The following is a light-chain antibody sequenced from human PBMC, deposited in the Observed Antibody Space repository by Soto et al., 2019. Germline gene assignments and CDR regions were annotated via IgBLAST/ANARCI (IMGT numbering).Light chain of an antibody. Sequence: EIVMTQSPATLSVSPGERATLSCRASQSISSSYLAWYQQKPGQAPRLLIYGASTRATGIPARFSGSGSGPEFTLTISNLQSEDFAVYYCQQYNNWPPLTFGGGTKVEI. J-gene: IGKJ4*01. CDR1: QSISSSY. V-gene: IGKV3-15*01. CDR3: QQYNNWPPLT. CDR2: GAS.